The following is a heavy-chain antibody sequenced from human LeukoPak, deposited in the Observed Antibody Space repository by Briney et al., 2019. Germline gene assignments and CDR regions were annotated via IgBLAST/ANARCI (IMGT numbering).Heavy chain of an antibody. J-gene: IGHJ3*02. Sequence: SETLSLTCTVSGGSISSYYWSWIRQPPGKGLEWIGYIYYSGSTNYYPSLKSRVTISVDTSKNQFSLKLSSVTAADTAVYYCAREGQNYRMKAFDIWGQGTMVTVSS. CDR2: IYYSGST. CDR3: AREGQNYRMKAFDI. V-gene: IGHV4-59*01. D-gene: IGHD4-11*01. CDR1: GGSISSYY.